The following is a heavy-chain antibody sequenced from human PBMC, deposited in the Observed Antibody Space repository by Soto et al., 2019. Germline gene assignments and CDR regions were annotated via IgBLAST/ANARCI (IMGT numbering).Heavy chain of an antibody. CDR2: IYYSGNT. Sequence: SETLYLTCTVSGGSISSDIHYWGWIRQPPGKGLEWIGTIYYSGNTHYNPSLRSRVTISMDTSKNQFSLRLTSVTAADTAVYYCARHTDCGSGSSCLGSDNMDTDAFDIWGQGTMVTVSS. J-gene: IGHJ3*02. CDR3: ARHTDCGSGSSCLGSDNMDTDAFDI. D-gene: IGHD3-10*01. CDR1: GGSISSDIHY. V-gene: IGHV4-39*01.